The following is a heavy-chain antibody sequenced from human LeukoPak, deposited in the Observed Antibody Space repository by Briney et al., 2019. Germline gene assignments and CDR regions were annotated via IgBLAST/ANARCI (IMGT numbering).Heavy chain of an antibody. J-gene: IGHJ4*02. V-gene: IGHV5-51*01. CDR3: ARRRDLYSGSYYPFDY. Sequence: GESLKISCKGSGYSFTNYWIGWVRQMPGKGLKWMGIIYPGDSDARYSPSFQGQVTISADKSISTAYLQWSSLKASDTAMYYCARRRDLYSGSYYPFDYWGQGALVTVSS. D-gene: IGHD1-26*01. CDR2: IYPGDSDA. CDR1: GYSFTNYW.